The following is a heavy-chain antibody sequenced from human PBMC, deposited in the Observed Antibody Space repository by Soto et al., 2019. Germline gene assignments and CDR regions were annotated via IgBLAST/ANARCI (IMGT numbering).Heavy chain of an antibody. CDR2: ISSNGGST. CDR3: VKDQGGYSGSVFDY. CDR1: GFTFSSYA. D-gene: IGHD5-12*01. V-gene: IGHV3-64D*06. J-gene: IGHJ4*02. Sequence: EVQLVESGGGLVQPGGSLRLSCSASGFTFSSYAMHWVRQAPGKGLEYVSAISSNGGSTYYADSVKGRFTISGDNSKNTLYLQMSSLRAEDTAVYYCVKDQGGYSGSVFDYWGQGTLVTVSS.